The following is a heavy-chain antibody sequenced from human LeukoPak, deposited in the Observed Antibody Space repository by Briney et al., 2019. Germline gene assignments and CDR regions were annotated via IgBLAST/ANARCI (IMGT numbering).Heavy chain of an antibody. Sequence: GGSLRLSCAASGFTFSSYAMSWVRQAPGKGLEWVSTLSGSGSSTYYADSVKDRFTISRDNSKNTLFLQVNSLRAEDTAVYYCAKASRHTNSADAFDIWGQGTKVTVSS. CDR1: GFTFSSYA. D-gene: IGHD2-2*01. V-gene: IGHV3-23*01. CDR3: AKASRHTNSADAFDI. J-gene: IGHJ3*02. CDR2: LSGSGSST.